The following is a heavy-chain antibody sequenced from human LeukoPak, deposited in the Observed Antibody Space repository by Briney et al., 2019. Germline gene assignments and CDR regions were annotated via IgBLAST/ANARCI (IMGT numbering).Heavy chain of an antibody. CDR2: ISWNSGSI. CDR3: AKDGSSSGLGEFDY. V-gene: IGHV3-9*03. Sequence: PGGSLRLSCAASGFTFYDYAMHWVRHAPGKGLEWVSGISWNSGSIGYADSVKGRFTISRDNAKNSLYLQMNSLRAEDMALYYCAKDGSSSGLGEFDYWGQGTLVTVSS. D-gene: IGHD6-19*01. J-gene: IGHJ4*02. CDR1: GFTFYDYA.